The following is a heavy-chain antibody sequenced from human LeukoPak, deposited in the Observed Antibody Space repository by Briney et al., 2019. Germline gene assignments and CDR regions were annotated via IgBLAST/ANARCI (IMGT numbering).Heavy chain of an antibody. CDR1: GGTFSSYA. D-gene: IGHD4-23*01. J-gene: IGHJ4*02. V-gene: IGHV1-69*05. Sequence: TVKLSCKASGGTFSSYAISWVRQAPGQGLEWMGGIIPIFGTANYAQKFQGRVTITTDESTSTAYLELSSLRSEDTAVYYCARSGAVYGGNSGGLDYWGQGTLVTVSS. CDR3: ARSGAVYGGNSGGLDY. CDR2: IIPIFGTA.